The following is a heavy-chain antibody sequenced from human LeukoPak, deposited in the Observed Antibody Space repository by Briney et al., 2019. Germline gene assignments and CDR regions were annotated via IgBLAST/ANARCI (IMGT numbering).Heavy chain of an antibody. V-gene: IGHV1-18*01. D-gene: IGHD4-17*01. CDR3: GRANCDYGDDFDY. Sequence: ASVKVSCKASGYTFNIYGISWVRQAAGQGLEWVGWISAYSGKTNLAQKLQGRVTMTTDTSTSTAYMELRSLRSDDTAVYYCGRANCDYGDDFDYWGQGTLVTVSS. CDR1: GYTFNIYG. J-gene: IGHJ4*02. CDR2: ISAYSGKT.